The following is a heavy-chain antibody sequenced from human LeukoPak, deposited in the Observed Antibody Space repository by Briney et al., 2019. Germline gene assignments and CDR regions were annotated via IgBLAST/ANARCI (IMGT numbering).Heavy chain of an antibody. CDR2: IYYSGST. Sequence: PSETLSLTCTVSGGSISSYYWSWIRQPPGKGLEWIGYIYYSGSTNYNPSLKSRVTISVDTSKNQFSLKLSSVTAADTAVYYCARVRSYYDSSGYYYSYYYYYMDVWGKGTTVTISS. V-gene: IGHV4-59*01. J-gene: IGHJ6*03. CDR1: GGSISSYY. CDR3: ARVRSYYDSSGYYYSYYYYYMDV. D-gene: IGHD3-22*01.